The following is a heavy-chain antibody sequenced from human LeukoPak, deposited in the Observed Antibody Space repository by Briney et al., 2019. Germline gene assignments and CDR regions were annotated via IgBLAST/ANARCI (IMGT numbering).Heavy chain of an antibody. CDR2: IRYSGST. CDR3: ARERNCSGGSCYPFNWFDP. CDR1: GGSISSFY. V-gene: IGHV4-59*01. Sequence: SETLSLTCTVSGGSISSFYWSWIRQPPGQGLEWIGYIRYSGSTNYNPSLKSRVTISVDTSKNQFSLKLSPVTAADTAVYYCARERNCSGGSCYPFNWFDPWGQGTLVTVSS. D-gene: IGHD2-15*01. J-gene: IGHJ5*02.